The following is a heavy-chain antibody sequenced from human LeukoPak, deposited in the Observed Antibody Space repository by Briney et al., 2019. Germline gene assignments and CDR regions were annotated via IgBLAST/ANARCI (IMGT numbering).Heavy chain of an antibody. CDR1: GGSISSGSYY. D-gene: IGHD3-10*01. Sequence: PSETLSLTCTVSGGSISSGSYYWSWIRQPAGKGLEWIGRIYTSGSTNYNPSLKSRVTISVDTSKNQFSLKLSSATAADTAVYYCAREYYYGSGSYYNVGDWFDPWGQGTLVTVSS. V-gene: IGHV4-61*02. J-gene: IGHJ5*02. CDR3: AREYYYGSGSYYNVGDWFDP. CDR2: IYTSGST.